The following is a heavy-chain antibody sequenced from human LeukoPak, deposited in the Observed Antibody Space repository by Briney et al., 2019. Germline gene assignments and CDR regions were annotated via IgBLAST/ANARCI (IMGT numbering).Heavy chain of an antibody. CDR3: ARRSSLWFGEFDP. D-gene: IGHD3-10*01. Sequence: GESLKISCKGSGYSFTSYWIGWVRQMAGKGLEWMGIIYPGGSDTRYSPSFQGQATISADKSISTAYLQWSSLKASDTAMYYCARRSSLWFGEFDPWGQGTLVTVSS. V-gene: IGHV5-51*01. CDR1: GYSFTSYW. J-gene: IGHJ5*02. CDR2: IYPGGSDT.